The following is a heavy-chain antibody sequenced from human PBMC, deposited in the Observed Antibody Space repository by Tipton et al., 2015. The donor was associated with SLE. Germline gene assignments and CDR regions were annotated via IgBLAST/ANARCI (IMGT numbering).Heavy chain of an antibody. V-gene: IGHV4-31*03. Sequence: TLSLTCTASGVSITSGGYYWSWIRQRPGRGLEWIGYIYYSGSTYYNPSLKSRVSMSIDTSMSQFSLRLNSVTAADTAVYYCARDWVGFDHWGQGTLVTVSS. J-gene: IGHJ4*02. CDR1: GVSITSGGYY. D-gene: IGHD3-10*01. CDR2: IYYSGST. CDR3: ARDWVGFDH.